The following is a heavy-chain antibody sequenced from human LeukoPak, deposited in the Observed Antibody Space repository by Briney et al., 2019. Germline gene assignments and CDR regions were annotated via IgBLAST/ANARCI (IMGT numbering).Heavy chain of an antibody. CDR2: INPNSGGT. D-gene: IGHD6-6*01. CDR3: ARDPRIAARRICGFDP. J-gene: IGHJ5*02. V-gene: IGHV1-2*02. Sequence: ASVKVSCKASGYTFTGYYMHWVRQAPGQGPEWMGWINPNSGGTNYAQKFQGRVTMTRDTSISTAYMELSRLRSDDTAVYYCARDPRIAARRICGFDPWGQGTLVTVSS. CDR1: GYTFTGYY.